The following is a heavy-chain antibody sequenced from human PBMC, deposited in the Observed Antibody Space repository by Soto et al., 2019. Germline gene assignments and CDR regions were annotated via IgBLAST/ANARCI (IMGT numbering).Heavy chain of an antibody. J-gene: IGHJ4*02. Sequence: GASVKVSCKASGGTFSSYAISWVRQAPGQGLEWMGGIIPIFGTANYAQKFQGRVTITADKSTSTAYMELSSLRSEDTAVYYCARVPKLAWLQLWSHQTYFDYWGQGTLVTVSS. CDR1: GGTFSSYA. CDR3: ARVPKLAWLQLWSHQTYFDY. D-gene: IGHD5-18*01. CDR2: IIPIFGTA. V-gene: IGHV1-69*06.